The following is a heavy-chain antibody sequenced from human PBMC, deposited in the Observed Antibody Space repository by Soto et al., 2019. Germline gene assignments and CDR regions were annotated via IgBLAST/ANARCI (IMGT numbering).Heavy chain of an antibody. CDR3: ARALRGYGSSEYYYYFDL. CDR2: MNPISTNT. J-gene: IGHJ4*02. Sequence: QVQLVQSGAEVKKPGASVKVSCKASGYTFANYDINWVRQSTGQGLEWMGWMNPISTNTGSAQHFQGRVTMTRDTSTSTAYMELSSLRSEDTAVYYCARALRGYGSSEYYYYFDLWGQGTLVTVSS. CDR1: GYTFANYD. V-gene: IGHV1-8*01. D-gene: IGHD3-22*01.